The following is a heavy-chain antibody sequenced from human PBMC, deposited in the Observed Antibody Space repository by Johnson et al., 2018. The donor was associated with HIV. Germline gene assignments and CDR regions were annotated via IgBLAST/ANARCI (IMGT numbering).Heavy chain of an antibody. Sequence: VQLVESGGGLVKPGGSLRLSCAASGFTFSDYYMSWIRQAPGKGLEWVSYISSSGTIVYYADSVKGRFTISRDNAKNSLYLQMNSLKAEDTAVYYCARGGYYYDSYDDAYLLHAFDFWGQGTMVTVSS. J-gene: IGHJ3*01. CDR1: GFTFSDYY. D-gene: IGHD3-22*01. CDR3: ARGGYYYDSYDDAYLLHAFDF. CDR2: ISSSGTIV. V-gene: IGHV3-11*04.